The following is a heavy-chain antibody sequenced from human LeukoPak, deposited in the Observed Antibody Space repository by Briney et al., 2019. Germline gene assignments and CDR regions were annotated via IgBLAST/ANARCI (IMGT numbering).Heavy chain of an antibody. CDR1: GGSISSYY. CDR3: ARENGGGDSSLDY. D-gene: IGHD3-22*01. Sequence: SETLSLTCTVSGGSISSYYWSWIRQPPGKGLEWIGYIYYSGSTNYNPSLKSRVTISVDTSKNQFSLKLSSVTAADTAVYYCARENGGGDSSLDYWGQGTLVTVSS. V-gene: IGHV4-59*01. J-gene: IGHJ4*02. CDR2: IYYSGST.